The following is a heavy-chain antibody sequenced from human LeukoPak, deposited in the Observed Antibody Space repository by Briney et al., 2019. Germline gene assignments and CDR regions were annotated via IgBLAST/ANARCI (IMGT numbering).Heavy chain of an antibody. D-gene: IGHD3-22*01. CDR1: GFTFSDYY. CDR2: ISSSGSTI. V-gene: IGHV3-11*04. J-gene: IGHJ4*02. Sequence: GGSLRLSCAASGFTFSDYYMSWIRQAPGKGLEWVSYISSSGSTIYYADSVKGRFTISGDNAKNSLYLQMNSLRAEDTAVYYCARGFSYYYDSSGYAGYWGQGTLVTVSS. CDR3: ARGFSYYYDSSGYAGY.